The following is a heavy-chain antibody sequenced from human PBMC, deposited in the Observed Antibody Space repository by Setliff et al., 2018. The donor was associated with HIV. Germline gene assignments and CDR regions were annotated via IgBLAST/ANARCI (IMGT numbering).Heavy chain of an antibody. CDR2: IQTTGTT. CDR3: ARGANYYESNGYYDY. Sequence: TLSLTCPVSGGSIGSGSYYWNWIRQPAGEGLEWVGHIQTTGTTNYNPSLKDRVTISVDTSKNQLFLKLSSVTAADTAVYYCARGANYYESNGYYDYWGQGTLVTVSS. CDR1: GGSIGSGSYY. J-gene: IGHJ4*02. D-gene: IGHD3-22*01. V-gene: IGHV4-61*09.